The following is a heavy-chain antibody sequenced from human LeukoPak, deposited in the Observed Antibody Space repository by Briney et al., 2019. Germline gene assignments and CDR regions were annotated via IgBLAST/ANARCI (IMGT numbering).Heavy chain of an antibody. Sequence: GGSLRLSCAASGFTVSRNYMNWVRQAPGKGLEWVAVISYDGSNKYYADSVKGRFTISRDNSKNTLYLQMNSLRAEDTAVYYCAKDQSRYCSGGSCYSGDYWGQGTLVTVSS. D-gene: IGHD2-15*01. V-gene: IGHV3-30*18. CDR1: GFTVSRNY. CDR3: AKDQSRYCSGGSCYSGDY. CDR2: ISYDGSNK. J-gene: IGHJ4*02.